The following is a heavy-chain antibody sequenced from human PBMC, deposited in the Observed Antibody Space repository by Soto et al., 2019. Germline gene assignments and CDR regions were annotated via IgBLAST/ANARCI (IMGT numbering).Heavy chain of an antibody. J-gene: IGHJ5*02. CDR2: IHHSGTT. CDR3: ARDPGGSSGWHCFDP. D-gene: IGHD6-19*01. V-gene: IGHV4-59*01. Sequence: SETLSLTCTVSGGSISAYNWNWIRQPPGKGLEWIGYIHHSGTTNYNPSLKSRVSISMDTSKNQFSLKLSSVTAVDTAVYYCARDPGGSSGWHCFDPWGQGHLVTV. CDR1: GGSISAYN.